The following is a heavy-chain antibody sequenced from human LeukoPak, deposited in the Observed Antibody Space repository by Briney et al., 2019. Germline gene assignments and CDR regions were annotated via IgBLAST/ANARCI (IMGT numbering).Heavy chain of an antibody. CDR1: GGTISSYY. CDR2: IHDSGST. J-gene: IGHJ4*02. CDR3: ARWYYSGCAFDY. Sequence: SETLSLTCTVSGGTISSYYWNWIRPPPGERMEWMGYIHDSGSTKYNPSLKSRVTISVDPSKNQFSLKLSSVTAAGTAVYYGARWYYSGCAFDYWGQGTLVTGCS. D-gene: IGHD6-19*01. V-gene: IGHV4-59*08.